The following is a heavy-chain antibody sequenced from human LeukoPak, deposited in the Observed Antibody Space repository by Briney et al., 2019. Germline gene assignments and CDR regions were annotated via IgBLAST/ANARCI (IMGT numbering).Heavy chain of an antibody. V-gene: IGHV1-69*11. D-gene: IGHD6-6*01. CDR3: ARTGVYSSSSLYFQH. J-gene: IGHJ1*01. CDR1: GGTFSSYA. Sequence: SVKVPCKASGGTFSSYAISWVRQAPGQGLEWMGRIIPILGTANYAQRFQGRVTITADESTSTAYMELSSLRSEDTAVYYCARTGVYSSSSLYFQHWGQGTLVTVSS. CDR2: IIPILGTA.